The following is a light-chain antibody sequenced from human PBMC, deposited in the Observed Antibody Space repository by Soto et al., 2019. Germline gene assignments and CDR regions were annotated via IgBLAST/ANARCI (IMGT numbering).Light chain of an antibody. CDR1: SSNIDTIY. V-gene: IGLV1-47*01. CDR2: RNN. Sequence: QSVLTQPPSASGTPGQRVTISCSGISSNIDTIYVYRYQQLPGTAPKLVIYRNNQRPSGVPDRFSGSKSGTSASLAISGLRSEDEADYFCATWDDSVYVFGTGTKVTVL. J-gene: IGLJ1*01. CDR3: ATWDDSVYV.